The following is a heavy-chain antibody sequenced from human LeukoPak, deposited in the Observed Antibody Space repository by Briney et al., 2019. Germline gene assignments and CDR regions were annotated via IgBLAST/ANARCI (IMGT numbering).Heavy chain of an antibody. V-gene: IGHV4-30-2*03. J-gene: IGHJ4*02. CDR3: AIFWSGYYFDY. CDR1: GGSISSGGYY. D-gene: IGHD3-3*01. Sequence: SETLSLTCTVSGGSISSGGYYWSWIRQPPGKGLEWIGYIYHSGSTYYNPSLKSRVTISVDTSKNQFSLKLSSVTAADTAVYYCAIFWSGYYFDYWGQGTLVTVSS. CDR2: IYHSGST.